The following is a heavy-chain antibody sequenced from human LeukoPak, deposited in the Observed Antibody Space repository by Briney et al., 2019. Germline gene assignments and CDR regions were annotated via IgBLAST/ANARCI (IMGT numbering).Heavy chain of an antibody. J-gene: IGHJ4*02. D-gene: IGHD3-9*01. CDR2: FDPEDGET. V-gene: IGHV1-24*01. Sequence: ASVKVSCKVSGYTLTDLSMHWVRQAPGKGLEWMGNFDPEDGETFYAQKFQGRVTMTEDTSTDTAYMELSSLRPDDTAVYYCATYVAHREVGYFDWSRFDYWGQGTLVTVSS. CDR1: GYTLTDLS. CDR3: ATYVAHREVGYFDWSRFDY.